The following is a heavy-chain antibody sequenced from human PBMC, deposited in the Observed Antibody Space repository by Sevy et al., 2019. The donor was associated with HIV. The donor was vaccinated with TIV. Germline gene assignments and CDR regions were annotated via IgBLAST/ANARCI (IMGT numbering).Heavy chain of an antibody. V-gene: IGHV3-21*01. J-gene: IGHJ4*02. Sequence: GGSLRLSCAASGFTFSSYSMNWVRQAPGKGLEWVSSISSSSSYIYYAESLKGRFTISRDKAKNSPYLQMNSLRAEDTAVYYCARKEIWFGELLSTGFDYWGQGTLVTVSS. CDR1: GFTFSSYS. CDR3: ARKEIWFGELLSTGFDY. D-gene: IGHD3-10*01. CDR2: ISSSSSYI.